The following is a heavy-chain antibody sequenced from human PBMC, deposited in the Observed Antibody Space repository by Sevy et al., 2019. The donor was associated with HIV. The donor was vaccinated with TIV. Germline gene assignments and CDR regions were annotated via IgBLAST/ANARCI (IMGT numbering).Heavy chain of an antibody. CDR1: GFTFSSYE. Sequence: GGSPRLSCIASGFTFSSYEMNWVRQAPGKGLEWVSYISNSGSTIHYSDSVKGRFTISRDNAKNSLYLQMNSLRAEDTAVYYCARDLPPSATTVPHFDYWGRGTLVTVSS. V-gene: IGHV3-48*03. CDR3: ARDLPPSATTVPHFDY. J-gene: IGHJ4*02. CDR2: ISNSGSTI. D-gene: IGHD4-17*01.